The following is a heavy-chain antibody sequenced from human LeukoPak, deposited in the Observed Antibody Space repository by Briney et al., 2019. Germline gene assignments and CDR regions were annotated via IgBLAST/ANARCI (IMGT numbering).Heavy chain of an antibody. CDR3: ARVLTGTTWADY. J-gene: IGHJ4*02. CDR2: ISYDGSNK. CDR1: GFTFSSYA. D-gene: IGHD1-20*01. V-gene: IGHV3-30*04. Sequence: GGSLRLSCAASGFTFSSYAMHWVRRAPGKGLEWVAVISYDGSNKYYADSVKARFTISRDNSKNTLYLQMNSLRAEDTAVYYCARVLTGTTWADYWGQGTLVTVSS.